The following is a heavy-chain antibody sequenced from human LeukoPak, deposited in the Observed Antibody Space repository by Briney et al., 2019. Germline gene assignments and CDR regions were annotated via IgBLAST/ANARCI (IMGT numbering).Heavy chain of an antibody. D-gene: IGHD3-9*01. V-gene: IGHV3-21*01. CDR1: GFTFSSYS. CDR2: ITNTSSYI. CDR3: ARDPANYDILSGYYVSDYGMDV. J-gene: IGHJ6*02. Sequence: GVPLRLSCAASGFTFSSYSMNWVRQAPGKGLEWVSSITNTSSYIYSTDSVKGRFTISRDNAKNSLYLQMNSLRAEETAVYYFARDPANYDILSGYYVSDYGMDVWGQGTTVT.